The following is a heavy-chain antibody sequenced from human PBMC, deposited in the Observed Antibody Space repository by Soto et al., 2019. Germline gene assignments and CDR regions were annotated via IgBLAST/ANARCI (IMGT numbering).Heavy chain of an antibody. V-gene: IGHV3-48*03. CDR2: ISSSGSTI. Sequence: PGGSLRLSCAASGFTFSSYEMNWVRQAPGKGLEGVSYISSSGSTIYYADSVKGRFTISRDNAKNSLYLQMNSLRAEDTAVYYCARAPYYDFWSGYYTYYYGMDVWGQGTTVTVSS. D-gene: IGHD3-3*01. CDR1: GFTFSSYE. CDR3: ARAPYYDFWSGYYTYYYGMDV. J-gene: IGHJ6*02.